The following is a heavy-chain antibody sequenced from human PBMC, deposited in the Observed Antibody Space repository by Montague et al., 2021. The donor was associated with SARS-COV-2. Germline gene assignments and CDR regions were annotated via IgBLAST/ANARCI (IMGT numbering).Heavy chain of an antibody. D-gene: IGHD2-2*01. CDR2: TYYRSKWYN. Sequence: CAISGDSVSSNIATWNWIRQSSSRGLEWLGRTYYRSKWYNDYAEXVKSRITIDPDTSKHQFSLHLNSVTPEDTAVYYCARIPVGSKYYFDFWGQGTLVTVSS. CDR1: GDSVSSNIAT. CDR3: ARIPVGSKYYFDF. V-gene: IGHV6-1*01. J-gene: IGHJ4*02.